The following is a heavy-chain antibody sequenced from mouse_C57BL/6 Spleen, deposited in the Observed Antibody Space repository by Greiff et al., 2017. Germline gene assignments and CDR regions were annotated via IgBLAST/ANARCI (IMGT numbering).Heavy chain of an antibody. V-gene: IGHV1-80*01. J-gene: IGHJ2*01. Sequence: QVQLQQSGAELVKPGASVKISCKASGYAFSSYWMNWVKQRPGKGLEWIGQIYPGDGDTNYNGKFKGKATLTADKSSSTAYMQLSSLTSEDSAVYFCARGWDGYYGLDDWGQGTTLTVSA. CDR1: GYAFSSYW. CDR2: IYPGDGDT. CDR3: ARGWDGYYGLDD. D-gene: IGHD2-3*01.